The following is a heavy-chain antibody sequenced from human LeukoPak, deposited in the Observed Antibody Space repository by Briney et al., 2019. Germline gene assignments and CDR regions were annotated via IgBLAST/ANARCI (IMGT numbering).Heavy chain of an antibody. J-gene: IGHJ3*02. V-gene: IGHV4-30-4*08. CDR1: GGSISSGDYY. CDR3: ARLEYDYGGPNRLVGAFDI. CDR2: IYYSGST. D-gene: IGHD4-23*01. Sequence: PSETLSLTCTVSGGSISSGDYYWSWIRQPPGKGLEWIGYIYYSGSTYYNPSLKSRVTISVDTSKNQFSLKLSSVTAADTAVYYCARLEYDYGGPNRLVGAFDIWGQGTMVTVSS.